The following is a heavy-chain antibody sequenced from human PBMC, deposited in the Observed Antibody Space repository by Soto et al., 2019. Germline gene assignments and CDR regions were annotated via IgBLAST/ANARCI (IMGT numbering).Heavy chain of an antibody. V-gene: IGHV1-3*01. J-gene: IGHJ6*03. CDR3: ARGEIVARPVGYYYYYMDC. CDR2: INAGNGNT. D-gene: IGHD6-6*01. Sequence: GASVKVSCKASGYTFTIYAMHWVLQAPGQRLEWMGWINAGNGNTKYSQKFQGRVTITRDTSASTAYMELSSLRSEDTAVYYCARGEIVARPVGYYYYYMDCWGKGTTVTVSS. CDR1: GYTFTIYA.